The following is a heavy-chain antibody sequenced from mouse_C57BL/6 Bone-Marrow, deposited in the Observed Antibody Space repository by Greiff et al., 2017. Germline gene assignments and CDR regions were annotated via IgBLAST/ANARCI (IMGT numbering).Heavy chain of an antibody. CDR2: IYPRSGNT. CDR1: GYTFTSYG. J-gene: IGHJ4*01. D-gene: IGHD1-1*01. V-gene: IGHV1-81*01. Sequence: QVQLQQSGAELARPGASVKLSCKASGYTFTSYGISWVKQRTGQGLEWIGEIYPRSGNTYYNEKFKGKATLTADKSSSTAYMELRSLTSEDSAVYFGARWRANYYYGSSYLMDYWGQGTSVTVSS. CDR3: ARWRANYYYGSSYLMDY.